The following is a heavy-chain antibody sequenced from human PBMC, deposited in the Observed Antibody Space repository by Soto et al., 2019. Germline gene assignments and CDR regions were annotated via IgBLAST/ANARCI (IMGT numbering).Heavy chain of an antibody. J-gene: IGHJ6*02. Sequence: QVQLQESGPGLVKPSQTLSLTCTVSGGSISSGGYYWSWIRQHPGKGLEWIGYLYYSGSTYYNPSLTTRVTISVDTSKHPFSLKLRSVTAADTAVYYCASGTEVSPSCDVWGQGTTVTVSS. D-gene: IGHD1-26*01. CDR3: ASGTEVSPSCDV. V-gene: IGHV4-31*03. CDR2: LYYSGST. CDR1: GGSISSGGYY.